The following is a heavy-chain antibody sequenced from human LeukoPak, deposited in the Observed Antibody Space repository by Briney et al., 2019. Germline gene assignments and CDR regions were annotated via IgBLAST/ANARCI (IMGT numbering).Heavy chain of an antibody. CDR3: ARDVSRDYDFWSGYYKDYYFDY. CDR1: GGSISSGDYY. J-gene: IGHJ4*02. D-gene: IGHD3-3*01. V-gene: IGHV4-30-4*01. CDR2: ISHSGGT. Sequence: SQTLSLTCTVSGGSISSGDYYWSWIRQPPGKGLEWIAYISHSGGTYYNPSLKSRATISLDTSRNQFSLKLSSVTAADTAVYYCARDVSRDYDFWSGYYKDYYFDYWGQGTLVTVSS.